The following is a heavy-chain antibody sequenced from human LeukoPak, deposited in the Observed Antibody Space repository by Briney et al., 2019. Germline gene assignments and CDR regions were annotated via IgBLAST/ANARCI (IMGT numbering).Heavy chain of an antibody. CDR2: ISSSGSTI. D-gene: IGHD4-17*01. CDR3: ARDSTLTVTETNFDY. CDR1: GFTFSDYY. Sequence: PGGSLRLSCAASGFTFSDYYMSWIRQAPGKGLEWVSYISSSGSTIYYADSVKGRFTISRDNAKNSLYLQMNSLRAEDTAVYYCARDSTLTVTETNFDYWGQGTLVTVSS. V-gene: IGHV3-11*04. J-gene: IGHJ4*02.